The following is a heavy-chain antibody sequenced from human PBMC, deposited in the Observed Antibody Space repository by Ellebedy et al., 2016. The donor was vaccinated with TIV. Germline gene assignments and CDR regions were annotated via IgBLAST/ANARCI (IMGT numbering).Heavy chain of an antibody. D-gene: IGHD2-21*02. Sequence: MPSDTLSLTCSVSGGSVSSTRYYWAWIRQPPGKGLEYIGSVYYSGSPYYNPSFKSRVTLSADTSTNQFSLNLRTVTAAATAVYYCARTDPWQPIDDWGQGILVSVSS. CDR1: GGSVSSTRYY. CDR3: ARTDPWQPIDD. J-gene: IGHJ4*02. CDR2: VYYSGSP. V-gene: IGHV4-39*01.